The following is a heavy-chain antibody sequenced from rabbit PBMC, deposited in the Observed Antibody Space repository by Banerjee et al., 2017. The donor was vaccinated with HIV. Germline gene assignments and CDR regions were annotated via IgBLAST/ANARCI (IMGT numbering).Heavy chain of an antibody. CDR1: GFSFSSSYY. CDR2: IYAGSSGST. D-gene: IGHD2-1*01. CDR3: ARGYYDDYGNWSL. J-gene: IGHJ4*01. V-gene: IGHV1S40*01. Sequence: QSLEESGGDLVKPEGSLTLTCTASGFSFSSSYYMCWVRQAPGKGLEWIACIYAGSSGSTYYATWAKGRFTISKTSSTTVTLQMTSLTAADTATYFCARGYYDDYGNWSLWGPGTLVTVS.